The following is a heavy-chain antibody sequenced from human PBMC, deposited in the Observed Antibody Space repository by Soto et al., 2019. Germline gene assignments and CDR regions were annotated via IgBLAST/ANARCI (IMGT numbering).Heavy chain of an antibody. CDR1: GFTFSSYA. J-gene: IGHJ2*01. D-gene: IGHD3-9*01. Sequence: QVQLVESGGGVVQPGRSLRLSCAASGFTFSSYAMHWVRQAPGKGLEWVAVISYDGSNKYYADSVKGRFTISRDNSKNTLSLQMNSLRAQDTAVYYCARDPFWYYDILTLQNWYFDLWGRGTLVTVSS. CDR2: ISYDGSNK. V-gene: IGHV3-30-3*01. CDR3: ARDPFWYYDILTLQNWYFDL.